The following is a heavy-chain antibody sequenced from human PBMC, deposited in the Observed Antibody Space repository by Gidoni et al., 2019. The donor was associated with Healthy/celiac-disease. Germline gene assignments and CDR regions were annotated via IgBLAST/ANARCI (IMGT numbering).Heavy chain of an antibody. V-gene: IGHV3-7*01. Sequence: EVQLVESGGGLVQPGGSLRLSCAASGFTFSSYWMSWVRQAPGKGLEWVANIKQDGSEKYYVDSVKGRFTISRDNAKNSLYLQMNSLRAEDTAVYYCASEHSSSSGNGKPSFQHWGQGTLVTVSS. J-gene: IGHJ1*01. D-gene: IGHD6-13*01. CDR3: ASEHSSSSGNGKPSFQH. CDR2: IKQDGSEK. CDR1: GFTFSSYW.